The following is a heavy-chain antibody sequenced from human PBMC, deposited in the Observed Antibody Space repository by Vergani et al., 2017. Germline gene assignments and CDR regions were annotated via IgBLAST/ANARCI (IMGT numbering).Heavy chain of an antibody. CDR3: AKTHEGDSGYDYFDY. CDR2: INPNSGGT. V-gene: IGHV1-2*02. J-gene: IGHJ4*02. Sequence: QVQLVQSGAEVKKPGASVKVSCKASGYTFTGYYMHWVRQAPGQGLEWMGWINPNSGGTNYAQKFQGRVTMTRDTSISTAYMELSRLRSDDTAVYYWAKTHEGDSGYDYFDYWGQGTLVTVSS. D-gene: IGHD5-12*01. CDR1: GYTFTGYY.